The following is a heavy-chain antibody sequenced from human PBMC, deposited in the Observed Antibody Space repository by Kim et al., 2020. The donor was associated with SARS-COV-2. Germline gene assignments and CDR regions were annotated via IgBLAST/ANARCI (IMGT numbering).Heavy chain of an antibody. D-gene: IGHD2-21*02. CDR2: IYHSGST. CDR3: ARDTASSRDAFDI. V-gene: IGHV4-30-2*01. CDR1: GGPISSGGYS. Sequence: SETLSLTCAVSGGPISSGGYSWSWIRQPPGKGLEWIGYIYHSGSTYYNPSLKSRVTISVDRSKNQFSLKLSSVTAADTAVYYCARDTASSRDAFDIWGQGTMVTVSS. J-gene: IGHJ3*02.